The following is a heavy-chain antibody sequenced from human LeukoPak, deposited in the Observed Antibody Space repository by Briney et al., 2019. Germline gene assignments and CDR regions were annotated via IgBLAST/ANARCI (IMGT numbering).Heavy chain of an antibody. V-gene: IGHV4-38-2*02. J-gene: IGHJ4*02. CDR3: AGDFWSGYYFRD. CDR1: GDSIRSNY. D-gene: IGHD3-3*01. Sequence: PSETLSLTCSVSGDSIRSNYWNWIRQPPGQGLEWIGNIYHSGSTYYNPSLKSRVTISVDTSKNQFSLKLSSVTAADTAVYYCAGDFWSGYYFRDWGQGTLVTVSS. CDR2: IYHSGST.